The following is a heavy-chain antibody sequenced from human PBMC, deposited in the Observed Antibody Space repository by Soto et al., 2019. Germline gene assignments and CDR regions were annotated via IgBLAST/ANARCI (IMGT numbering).Heavy chain of an antibody. D-gene: IGHD2-15*01. V-gene: IGHV4-4*02. CDR2: IYHSGST. CDR3: ARVGDCSGGSCYRYFDY. J-gene: IGHJ4*02. CDR1: GGSISSSNW. Sequence: PSETLSLTCAVSGGSISSSNWWSWVRQPPGKGLEWIGEIYHSGSTNYNPSLKSRVTISVDKSKNQFSLKLSSVTAADTAVYYCARVGDCSGGSCYRYFDYWGQGTLVTVSS.